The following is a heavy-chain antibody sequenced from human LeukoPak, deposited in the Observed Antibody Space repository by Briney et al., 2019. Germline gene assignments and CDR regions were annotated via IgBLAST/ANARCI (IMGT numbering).Heavy chain of an antibody. J-gene: IGHJ4*02. CDR1: GGSITRRY. Sequence: SETLSLTCFVSGGSITRRYWSWIRQPPGKGLEWIGYINYSGNTNYNPSLKSRVLISVDTSKNQFSLKLGSVTAADTAVYYCGRGGGGSYLEYSFDYWGQGTLVTVSS. D-gene: IGHD3-10*01. CDR3: GRGGGGSYLEYSFDY. V-gene: IGHV4-59*11. CDR2: INYSGNT.